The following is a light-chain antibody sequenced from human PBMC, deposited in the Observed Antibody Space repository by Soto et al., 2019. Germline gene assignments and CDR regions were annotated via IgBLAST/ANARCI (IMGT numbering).Light chain of an antibody. CDR3: QQYGRSYT. Sequence: EIVLTQSPGTLSLSPGERATLSCRASQSVSSSYLAWYQQKPGQAPRLLIYGASSRATGITDRFSGSGSGTDFTLTISRLETEDFAVYYCQQYGRSYTFGQGTKLEIK. V-gene: IGKV3-20*01. CDR1: QSVSSSY. J-gene: IGKJ2*01. CDR2: GAS.